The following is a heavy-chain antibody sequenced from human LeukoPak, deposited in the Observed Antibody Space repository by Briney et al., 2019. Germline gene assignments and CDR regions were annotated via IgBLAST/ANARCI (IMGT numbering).Heavy chain of an antibody. Sequence: GGSLRLSCAASGFTFSSYAMSWVRQAPGKGLEWVSAISGSGGSTYYADSVKGRFTISRDNSKNTLYLQMNSLRAEDTAVYYCARNENSGWGYFDYWGQGTLVTVSS. V-gene: IGHV3-23*01. CDR2: ISGSGGST. J-gene: IGHJ4*02. D-gene: IGHD5-12*01. CDR1: GFTFSSYA. CDR3: ARNENSGWGYFDY.